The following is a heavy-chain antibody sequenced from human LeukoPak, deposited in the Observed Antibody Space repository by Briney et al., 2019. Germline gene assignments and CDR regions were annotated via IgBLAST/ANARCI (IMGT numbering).Heavy chain of an antibody. J-gene: IGHJ4*02. CDR3: AKCKDSGGSRFKYFDY. D-gene: IGHD3-22*01. CDR2: IGNGGGST. CDR1: EFTFSSYA. V-gene: IGHV3-23*01. Sequence: GGSLRLSCAASEFTFSSYAMSWVRQAPGKGLEWVSTIGNGGGSTYYADSVKGRFTISRDNSKNTLYLQMNGLRAEDTAMYYCAKCKDSGGSRFKYFDYWGQGTLVTVSS.